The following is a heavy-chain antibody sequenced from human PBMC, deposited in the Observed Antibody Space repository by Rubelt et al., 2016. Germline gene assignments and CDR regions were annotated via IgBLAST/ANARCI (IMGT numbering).Heavy chain of an antibody. CDR3: ARDVGGNSVLYYFDY. CDR1: GYTFTSYG. Sequence: QVQLVQSGAEVKKPGASVKVSCKASGYTFTSYGISWVRQAPGQGPEWMGWISAYNGNSNYARKLQCRVTMTTGTSTGTAYMELRGLRSECTAVYYCARDVGGNSVLYYFDYWGQGTLVTVSS. J-gene: IGHJ4*02. V-gene: IGHV1-18*01. CDR2: ISAYNGNS. D-gene: IGHD4-23*01.